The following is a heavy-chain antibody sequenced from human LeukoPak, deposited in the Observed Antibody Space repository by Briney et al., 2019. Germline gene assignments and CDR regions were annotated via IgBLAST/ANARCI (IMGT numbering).Heavy chain of an antibody. D-gene: IGHD4-17*01. CDR3: AQHPGERYTGNYGWAPPHEL. V-gene: IGHV3-30*18. CDR1: GFTFRNHG. Sequence: PGGSLRLSCAASGFTFRNHGMYWVRQAPGKGLEWVAVISYDGSDKYHADSMKGRFTISRDNSKNTLYLQMNSLRVEDTAVYYCAQHPGERYTGNYGWAPPHELWGQGSLVTVSS. J-gene: IGHJ4*02. CDR2: ISYDGSDK.